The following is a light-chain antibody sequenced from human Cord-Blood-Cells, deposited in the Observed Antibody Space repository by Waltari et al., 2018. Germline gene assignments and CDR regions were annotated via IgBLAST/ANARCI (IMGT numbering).Light chain of an antibody. CDR3: QQYDNLYT. V-gene: IGKV1-33*01. Sequence: DIQMTQSPSSLSASVGDRVTITCQASQDISNYLNWYQQKPGKAPKLLIYDASNLETGVPSRCSGSGYGTDFTFAISSLQPEDIATYYCQQYDNLYTFGQGTKLEIK. CDR1: QDISNY. J-gene: IGKJ2*01. CDR2: DAS.